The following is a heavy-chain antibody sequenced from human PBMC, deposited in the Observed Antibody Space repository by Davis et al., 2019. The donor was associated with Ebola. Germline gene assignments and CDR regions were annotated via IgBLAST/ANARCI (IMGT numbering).Heavy chain of an antibody. Sequence: MPSETLSLTCAVYGGSFRGHYWSWIRQPPGKGLEWIGYIYYSGSTNYNPSLKSRVTISGDTSKNQFSLKVNSVTAADTAVYYCARSPFPGGIDYWGQGTLVTVSS. CDR2: IYYSGST. J-gene: IGHJ4*02. D-gene: IGHD2/OR15-2a*01. CDR1: GGSFRGHY. V-gene: IGHV4-59*11. CDR3: ARSPFPGGIDY.